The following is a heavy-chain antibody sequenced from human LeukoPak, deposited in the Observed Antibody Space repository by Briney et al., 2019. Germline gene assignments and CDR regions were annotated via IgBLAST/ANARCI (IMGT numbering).Heavy chain of an antibody. CDR2: ISSSSSYI. J-gene: IGHJ6*03. D-gene: IGHD2-2*01. Sequence: GGSLRLSCAASGFTFSSYSMNWVRQAPGKGLEWVSSISSSSSYIYYADSVKGRFTISRDNAKNSLYLQMNSLRAEDTAVYYCAREIDVVVRGESYYMDVWGKGTTVTVSS. CDR3: AREIDVVVRGESYYMDV. V-gene: IGHV3-21*01. CDR1: GFTFSSYS.